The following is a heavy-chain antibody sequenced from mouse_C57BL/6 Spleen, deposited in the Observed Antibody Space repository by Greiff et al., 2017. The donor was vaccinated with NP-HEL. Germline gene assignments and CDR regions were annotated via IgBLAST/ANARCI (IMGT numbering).Heavy chain of an antibody. D-gene: IGHD1-1*01. V-gene: IGHV1-22*01. CDR3: AREYYGSSPYYYAMDY. Sequence: VQLQQSGPELVKPGASVKMSCKASGYTFTDYNMPWVKQSHGKSLEWIGYINPNNGGTSYNQKFKGKATLTVNTSSSTAYMELRSLTSEDSAVYYCAREYYGSSPYYYAMDYWGQGTSVTVSS. CDR1: GYTFTDYN. J-gene: IGHJ4*01. CDR2: INPNNGGT.